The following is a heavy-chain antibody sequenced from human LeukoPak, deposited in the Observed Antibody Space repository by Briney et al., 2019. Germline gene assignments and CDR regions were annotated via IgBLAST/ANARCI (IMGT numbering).Heavy chain of an antibody. D-gene: IGHD2-15*01. CDR1: GFTSSKFT. CDR3: AREGYHVNYYMDV. V-gene: IGHV3-21*01. CDR2: IGSSSNYL. J-gene: IGHJ6*03. Sequence: GGSLRLSCAASGFTSSKFTMSWVRQTQEKGLEWVSSIGSSSNYLEYSESVKGRFTISTDNAKNSVYLQMNSLRVDDTAVYYCAREGYHVNYYMDVWGKETTVTVSS.